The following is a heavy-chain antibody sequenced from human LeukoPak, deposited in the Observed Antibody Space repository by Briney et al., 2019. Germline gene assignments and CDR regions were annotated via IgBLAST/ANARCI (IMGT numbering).Heavy chain of an antibody. CDR2: ISGSGGST. V-gene: IGHV3-23*01. CDR1: GFTFSSYV. D-gene: IGHD3-16*01. J-gene: IGHJ4*02. CDR3: AKDPSLGGYYFDY. Sequence: GGSLRLSCAASGFTFSSYVMSWVRQAPGKGLEWVSAISGSGGSTYYADSVKGRFTISRDNSKNTLYLQMNSLRAEDAAVYYCAKDPSLGGYYFDYWGQGTLVTVSS.